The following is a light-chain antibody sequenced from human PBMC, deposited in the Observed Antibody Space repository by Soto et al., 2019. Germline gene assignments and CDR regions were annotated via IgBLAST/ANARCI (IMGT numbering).Light chain of an antibody. V-gene: IGKV3-20*01. CDR1: QTVISSS. J-gene: IGKJ3*01. CDR2: DTS. CDR3: QQYGSSPFT. Sequence: EIVLXXXPXXLSLSPGERATLSCRASQTVISSSLAWYQQKPGQAPRLLIYDTSTRATGIPDRFSGSGSGTDFTLTINGLEPEDFGVYYCQQYGSSPFTFGPGTKVDLK.